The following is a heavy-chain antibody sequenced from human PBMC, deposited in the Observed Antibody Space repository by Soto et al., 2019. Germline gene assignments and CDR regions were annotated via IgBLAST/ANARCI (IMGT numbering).Heavy chain of an antibody. V-gene: IGHV4-31*03. Sequence: SETLSLTCTVSGGSISSGGYYWSWIRQHPGKGLEWIGYIYYSGSTYYNPSLKSRVTISVDTSKNQFSLKLSSVTAADTAVYYCARVGGVDCSSTSCYVDTAMVDYWGQGTLVTVSS. CDR1: GGSISSGGYY. CDR2: IYYSGST. J-gene: IGHJ4*02. D-gene: IGHD2-2*01. CDR3: ARVGGVDCSSTSCYVDTAMVDY.